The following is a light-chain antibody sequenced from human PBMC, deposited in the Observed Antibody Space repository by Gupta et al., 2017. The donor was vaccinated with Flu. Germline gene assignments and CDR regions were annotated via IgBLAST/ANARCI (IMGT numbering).Light chain of an antibody. Sequence: NCKSSQSVLDRTNNKNYLAWYQQKPGQPPKLLIYWASTRESGVPDRFSGSGSGTDFTLAISSLQAEDVAVYYCQEYYSTRGTFGQGTKVEIK. J-gene: IGKJ1*01. V-gene: IGKV4-1*01. CDR2: WAS. CDR1: QSVLDRTNNKNY. CDR3: QEYYSTRGT.